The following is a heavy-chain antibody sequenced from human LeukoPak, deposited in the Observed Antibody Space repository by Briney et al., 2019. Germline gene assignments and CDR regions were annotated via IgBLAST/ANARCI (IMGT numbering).Heavy chain of an antibody. CDR3: ARAEYYDFWSGYREYYFDY. CDR1: GFTFSSYW. J-gene: IGHJ4*02. Sequence: GGSLRLSCAASGFTFSSYWMHWVRQAPGKGLVWVSRINSDGSSTSYADSVKGRFTISRDNAKNTLYLQMNSLRAEGTAVYYCARAEYYDFWSGYREYYFDYWGQGTLVTVSS. D-gene: IGHD3-3*01. CDR2: INSDGSST. V-gene: IGHV3-74*01.